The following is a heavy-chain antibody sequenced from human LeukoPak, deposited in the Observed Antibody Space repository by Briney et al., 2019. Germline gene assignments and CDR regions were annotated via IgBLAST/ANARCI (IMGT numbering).Heavy chain of an antibody. D-gene: IGHD6-19*01. CDR2: IAGSGGAT. CDR3: AKARLSTGWAYNDY. CDR1: GFTFTNYA. V-gene: IGHV3-23*01. J-gene: IGHJ4*02. Sequence: GGSLRLSCAASGFTFTNYAMSWVRQAPGKGLEWASAIAGSGGATYYADSVKGRFTISRDNSKNTVFLQMNSLRAEDTAVYYCAKARLSTGWAYNDYWGPGTLVTVSS.